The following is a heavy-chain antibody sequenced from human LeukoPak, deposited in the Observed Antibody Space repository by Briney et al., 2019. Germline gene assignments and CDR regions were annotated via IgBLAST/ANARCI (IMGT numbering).Heavy chain of an antibody. V-gene: IGHV4-59*05. D-gene: IGHD1-26*01. Sequence: SETLSLTCTVSGGSISSYYWSWIRQPPGKGLEWIGSIYSSVSTYYNPSLKSRVTISVDTSKNQFSLRLSSVTAADTALYYCAYSGSYGHLGYWGQGIPVTVSS. J-gene: IGHJ4*02. CDR1: GGSISSYY. CDR2: IYSSVST. CDR3: AYSGSYGHLGY.